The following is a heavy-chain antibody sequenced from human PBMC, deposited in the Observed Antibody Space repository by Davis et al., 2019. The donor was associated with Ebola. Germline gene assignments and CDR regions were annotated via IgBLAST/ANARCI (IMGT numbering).Heavy chain of an antibody. Sequence: SSVNVSCKASVCTFSSYAIIWVRQAPGQGLEWMGGIIPIFGTANYAQKFQGRVTITADESTSTAYMELSSLRSEDTAVYYCARDSPKYDSSGYLDYWGQGTLVTVSS. V-gene: IGHV1-69*13. CDR1: VCTFSSYA. CDR3: ARDSPKYDSSGYLDY. J-gene: IGHJ4*02. D-gene: IGHD3-22*01. CDR2: IIPIFGTA.